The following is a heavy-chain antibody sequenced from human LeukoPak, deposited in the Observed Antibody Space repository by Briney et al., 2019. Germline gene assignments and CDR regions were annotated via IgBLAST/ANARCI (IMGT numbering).Heavy chain of an antibody. CDR2: IKQDGSEK. Sequence: GGSLRLSCAASGFTFSSYWMSWVRQAPGKGLEWVANIKQDGSEKYYVDSVKGRFTISRDNAKNSLYLQMNSLRADDTAVYYCAMKAVPRPRLYDAFDFWGQGTVVTVSS. CDR3: AMKAVPRPRLYDAFDF. V-gene: IGHV3-7*03. CDR1: GFTFSSYW. D-gene: IGHD2-2*02. J-gene: IGHJ3*01.